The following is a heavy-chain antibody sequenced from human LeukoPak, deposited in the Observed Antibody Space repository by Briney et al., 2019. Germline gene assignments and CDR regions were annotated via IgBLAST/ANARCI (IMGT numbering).Heavy chain of an antibody. Sequence: ASVKVSCKASGYTFTSYGISWVRQAPGQGLEWMGIINPSGGSTSYAQKFQGRVTMTRDMSTSTVYMELSSLRSEDTAVYYCARDRRRDSSGPTDYWGQGTLVTVSS. CDR2: INPSGGST. D-gene: IGHD6-19*01. V-gene: IGHV1-46*01. CDR1: GYTFTSYG. J-gene: IGHJ4*02. CDR3: ARDRRRDSSGPTDY.